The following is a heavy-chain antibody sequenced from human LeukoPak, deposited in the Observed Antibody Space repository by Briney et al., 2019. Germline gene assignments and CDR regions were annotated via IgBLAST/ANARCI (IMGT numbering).Heavy chain of an antibody. D-gene: IGHD3-16*01. Sequence: PSETLSLTCAVYGGSFSGYYWSWIRQPPRKGLEWIGEINHSGSTNYNPSLKSRVTISVDTSKNQFSLKLSSVTAADTAVYYCARLTSGGRYFDYWGQGTLVTVSS. CDR3: ARLTSGGRYFDY. CDR2: INHSGST. V-gene: IGHV4-34*01. CDR1: GGSFSGYY. J-gene: IGHJ4*02.